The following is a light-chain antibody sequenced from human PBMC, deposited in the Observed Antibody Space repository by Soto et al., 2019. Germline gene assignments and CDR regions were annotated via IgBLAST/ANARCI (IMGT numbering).Light chain of an antibody. J-gene: IGKJ1*01. CDR2: GAS. V-gene: IGKV3-20*01. Sequence: EIMLTQSPGTLSLSPGERATLSCRASQSVSSSFLAWYQQKPGQAPRLLIYGASSRATGIPDRFSGSGSGTDLTLTISRLEPEDFAVYYCQQYGGSPQTFGQGTKVDIK. CDR3: QQYGGSPQT. CDR1: QSVSSSF.